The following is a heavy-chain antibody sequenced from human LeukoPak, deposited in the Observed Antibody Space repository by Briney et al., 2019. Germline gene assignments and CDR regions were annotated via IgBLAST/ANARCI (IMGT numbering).Heavy chain of an antibody. Sequence: GASVKVSCKASGYSFSDYSMHWVRQAPGQGLEWMGRINSNSGGTSYAQNFQGRVTMTMDTSISPAYMEVSGLTSDSTAVYYCARGGSGSGYLYYFDSWGQGTLVSVSS. D-gene: IGHD3-10*01. CDR3: ARGGSGSGYLYYFDS. J-gene: IGHJ4*02. V-gene: IGHV1-2*06. CDR2: INSNSGGT. CDR1: GYSFSDYS.